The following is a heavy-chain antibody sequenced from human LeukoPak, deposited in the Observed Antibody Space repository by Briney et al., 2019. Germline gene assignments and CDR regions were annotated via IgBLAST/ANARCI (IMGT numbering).Heavy chain of an antibody. V-gene: IGHV5-51*01. CDR2: IYPGDSDT. D-gene: IGHD3-3*01. J-gene: IGHJ4*02. Sequence: GESLKISCKGSGYSFTSYWIGWVRQMPGKGLEWMGIIYPGDSDTRYSPSFQGQVTISADKSISTAYLQWSSLKASDTAMYYCARTSGITIFGVVRGYYFDYWAREPWSPSPQ. CDR1: GYSFTSYW. CDR3: ARTSGITIFGVVRGYYFDY.